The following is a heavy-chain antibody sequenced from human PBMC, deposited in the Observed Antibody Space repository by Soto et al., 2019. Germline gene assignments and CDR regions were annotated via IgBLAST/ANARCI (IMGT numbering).Heavy chain of an antibody. D-gene: IGHD1-7*01. CDR1: GFTFSSYS. J-gene: IGHJ3*02. CDR2: ISGSGSST. CDR3: AKGNSWSPALVLDI. Sequence: PGGSLRLSCAASGFTFSSYSMNWVRQAPGKGLEWVSAISGSGSSTYYADSVKGRFTISRDSSKNTLYLQMNSLRAEDTAVYYCAKGNSWSPALVLDIWGQGTMVTVSS. V-gene: IGHV3-23*01.